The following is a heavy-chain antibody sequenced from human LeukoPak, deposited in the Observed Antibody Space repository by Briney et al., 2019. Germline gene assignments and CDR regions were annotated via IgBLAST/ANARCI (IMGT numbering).Heavy chain of an antibody. CDR2: MNPNSGNT. Sequence: ASVKVSCKASGYTFTSYDINWVRQATGQGLEWMGWMNPNSGNTGYAQKFQGRVTMTRNTSVSTAYMELSSLRSEDTAVYYCARIFRRSTVTAPVGYWGQGTLVTVSS. V-gene: IGHV1-8*01. CDR1: GYTFTSYD. J-gene: IGHJ4*02. CDR3: ARIFRRSTVTAPVGY. D-gene: IGHD4-17*01.